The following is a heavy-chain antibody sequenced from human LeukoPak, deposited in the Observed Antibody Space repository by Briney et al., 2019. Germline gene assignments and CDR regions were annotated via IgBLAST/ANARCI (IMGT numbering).Heavy chain of an antibody. V-gene: IGHV4-59*01. J-gene: IGHJ4*02. D-gene: IGHD3-10*01. Sequence: PSETLSLTCTVSGGSISSSYWSWLRQPPGKGLEWIGYIYYTGSTNYNPSLKSRVTISVDTSRNHFSLKLSSVTAADTAVYYCARYGSGTYRQFDYWGQGTLVTVSS. CDR1: GGSISSSY. CDR3: ARYGSGTYRQFDY. CDR2: IYYTGST.